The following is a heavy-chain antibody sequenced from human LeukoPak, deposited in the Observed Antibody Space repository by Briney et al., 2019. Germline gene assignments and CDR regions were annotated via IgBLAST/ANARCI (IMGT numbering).Heavy chain of an antibody. D-gene: IGHD6-19*01. Sequence: SQTLSLTCTVSGGSISSGSYYWSWIRQPAGKGLEWIGRIYTSGSTNYNPSLKSRVTISVDTSKNQLSLKLSSVTAADTAVYYCASEGIAVAGSDYWGQGTLVTVSS. J-gene: IGHJ4*02. V-gene: IGHV4-61*02. CDR2: IYTSGST. CDR1: GGSISSGSYY. CDR3: ASEGIAVAGSDY.